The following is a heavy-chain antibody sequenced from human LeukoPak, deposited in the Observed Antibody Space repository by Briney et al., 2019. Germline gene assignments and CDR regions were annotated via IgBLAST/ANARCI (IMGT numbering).Heavy chain of an antibody. V-gene: IGHV4-34*01. J-gene: IGHJ6*04. CDR2: INHSGIT. D-gene: IGHD1-26*01. Sequence: SKTLSLTCAVYGGSFSGYYWSWIRQPPGKGLEWIGEINHSGITNYNPSLKSRVTISVDTSKNQFSLKLSSVTAADTAVYYCARAPIVGAHLGRLRGHVWGKGTTVTVSS. CDR1: GGSFSGYY. CDR3: ARAPIVGAHLGRLRGHV.